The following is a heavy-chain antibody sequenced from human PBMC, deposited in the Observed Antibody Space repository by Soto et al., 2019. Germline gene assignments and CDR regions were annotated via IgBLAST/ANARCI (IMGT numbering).Heavy chain of an antibody. CDR3: VRDLGRYFRSGYMDL. CDR2: INEDSTYI. CDR1: GFAFNTFS. J-gene: IGHJ6*03. V-gene: IGHV3-21*02. D-gene: IGHD3-9*01. Sequence: EVQLVESGGGLVKPGGSLRLSCTASGFAFNTFSMNWVRQAPGKGLEWVSSINEDSTYIYYADSLRGGITISRDNAKDSLFLQMNSLRPADTAVYYCVRDLGRYFRSGYMDLWGDGATVTVSS.